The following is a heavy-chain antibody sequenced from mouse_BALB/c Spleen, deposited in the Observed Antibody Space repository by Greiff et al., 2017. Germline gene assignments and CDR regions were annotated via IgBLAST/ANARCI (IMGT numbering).Heavy chain of an antibody. D-gene: IGHD1-1*01. CDR2: IWAGGST. CDR1: GFSLTSYG. V-gene: IGHV2-9*02. Sequence: QVQLQQSGPGLVAPSQSLSITCTVSGFSLTSYGVHWVRQPPGKGLEWLGVIWAGGSTNYNSDLMSRLSISKDNSKSQVFLKMNSLQTDDTAMYYCARGSYQYYGSSYFDDWGQGTTLTVSS. J-gene: IGHJ2*01. CDR3: ARGSYQYYGSSYFDD.